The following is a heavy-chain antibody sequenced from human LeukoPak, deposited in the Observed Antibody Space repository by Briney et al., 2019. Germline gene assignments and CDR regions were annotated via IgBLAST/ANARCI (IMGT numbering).Heavy chain of an antibody. V-gene: IGHV3-23*01. CDR2: ISGSGGST. CDR1: GFTFSSYA. J-gene: IGHJ4*02. Sequence: GGSLRLSCAATGFTFSSYAMSWVRQAPGKGLEWVSAISGSGGSTYYADSVKSRFTISRDNSKNTLYLQMNSLRAEDTAVYYCARAKVRGVIIKSFDYWGQGTLVTVSS. D-gene: IGHD3-10*01. CDR3: ARAKVRGVIIKSFDY.